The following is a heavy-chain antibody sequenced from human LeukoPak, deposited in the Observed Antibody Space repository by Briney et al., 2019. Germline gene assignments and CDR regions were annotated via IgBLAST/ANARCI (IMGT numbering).Heavy chain of an antibody. CDR2: IWFDGSNK. J-gene: IGHJ5*02. V-gene: IGHV3-33*01. CDR1: GFTFSSYG. Sequence: QPGRSLRLSCAASGFTFSSYGMHWVRQAPGKGLEWVSAIWFDGSNKYSADSVKGRFTISRDNSKNTLYLQMNSLRAEDTAVYYCARDGEYCPNAVCPHFNLFDPWGEGALVTVSS. D-gene: IGHD2-8*01. CDR3: ARDGEYCPNAVCPHFNLFDP.